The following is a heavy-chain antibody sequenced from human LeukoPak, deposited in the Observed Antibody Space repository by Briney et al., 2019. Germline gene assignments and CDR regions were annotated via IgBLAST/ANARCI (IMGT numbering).Heavy chain of an antibody. CDR3: ALIVAMGATIDY. J-gene: IGHJ4*02. CDR1: GFTFSSYA. D-gene: IGHD1-26*01. V-gene: IGHV3-30-3*01. Sequence: GGSLRLSCAASGFTFSSYAMHWVRQAPGKELEWVAVISYDGSNKYYADSVKGRFTISRDNSKNTLYLQMNSLRAEDTAVYYCALIVAMGATIDYWGQGTLVTVSS. CDR2: ISYDGSNK.